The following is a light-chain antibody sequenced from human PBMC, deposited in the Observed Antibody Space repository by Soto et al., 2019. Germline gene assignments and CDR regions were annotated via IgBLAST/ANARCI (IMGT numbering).Light chain of an antibody. V-gene: IGLV2-14*01. J-gene: IGLJ3*02. CDR3: SSYTTTSTWV. CDR1: SGGVGAYHY. Sequence: QSALTQPASLSGSPGQSITISCTGTSGGVGAYHYVSWYQQHPGKAPKLMIYEVTSRPSGVSNRFSGSKSGNTASLSISGLQAEDEADDYCSSYTTTSTWVFGGGTKLTVL. CDR2: EVT.